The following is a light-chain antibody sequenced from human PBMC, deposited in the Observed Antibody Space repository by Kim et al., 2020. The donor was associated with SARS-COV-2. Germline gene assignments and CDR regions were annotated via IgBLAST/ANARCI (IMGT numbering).Light chain of an antibody. J-gene: IGLJ1*01. CDR2: YDS. CDR1: KIGITG. CDR3: QVWLSTSDHSDYV. V-gene: IGLV3-21*04. Sequence: SYELTQPPSVSVAPGETATITCGGNKIGITGVHWYQQKPGQAPVLVIYYDSDRPSGIPERFSGSNSGDMATLIISRVEAGDEAEYYCQVWLSTSDHSDYVFGTGTKVTVL.